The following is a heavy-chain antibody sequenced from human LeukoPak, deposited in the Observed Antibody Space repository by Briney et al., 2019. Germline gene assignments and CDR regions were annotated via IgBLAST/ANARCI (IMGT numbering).Heavy chain of an antibody. CDR3: ARRGGSSSRRSPIDY. CDR1: GFTFSDYW. J-gene: IGHJ4*02. Sequence: GGSLRLSCTASGFTFSDYWMTWVRQAPGKGPEWVANIKQDGSQRYYVDSARGRFTISRDNAKNSLFLQMNGLRAEDTAVYYCARRGGSSSRRSPIDYWGQGTLATVSS. D-gene: IGHD6-6*01. V-gene: IGHV3-7*01. CDR2: IKQDGSQR.